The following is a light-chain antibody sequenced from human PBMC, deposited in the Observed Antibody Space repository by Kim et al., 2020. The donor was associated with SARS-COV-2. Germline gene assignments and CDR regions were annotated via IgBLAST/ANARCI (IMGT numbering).Light chain of an antibody. CDR1: ALPKQY. Sequence: SYELTQPPSVSVYPGQTARITCSGDALPKQYAYWYQQKPGQAPVLVIYKDSERPSGIPERFSGSSSGTTVTLTISGVQAEDEADYYCQSADSSGTYPVFGGGTQLTVL. CDR2: KDS. J-gene: IGLJ3*02. CDR3: QSADSSGTYPV. V-gene: IGLV3-25*03.